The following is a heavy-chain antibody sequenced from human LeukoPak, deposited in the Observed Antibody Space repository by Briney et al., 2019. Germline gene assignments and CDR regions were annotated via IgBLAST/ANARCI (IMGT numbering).Heavy chain of an antibody. D-gene: IGHD3-22*01. Sequence: KPSETLSLTCAVYGGSFSGYYWSWIRQPPGKGLEWIGEINHSGSTNYNPSLKSRVTISVDTSKNQFSLKLSSVTAADTAVYYCARASWVYHYYDSSGYSYFDYWGQGTLVTVSS. J-gene: IGHJ4*02. CDR2: INHSGST. CDR1: GGSFSGYY. CDR3: ARASWVYHYYDSSGYSYFDY. V-gene: IGHV4-34*01.